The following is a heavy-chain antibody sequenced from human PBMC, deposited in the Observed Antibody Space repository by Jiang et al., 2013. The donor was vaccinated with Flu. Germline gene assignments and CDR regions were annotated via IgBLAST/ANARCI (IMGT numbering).Heavy chain of an antibody. D-gene: IGHD3-22*01. CDR2: IYYSGST. J-gene: IGHJ4*02. CDR3: ARDVRGYSSYYFDY. Sequence: GSGLVKPSQTLSLTCTVSGGSISSGGYYWSWIRQHPGKGLEWIGYIYYSGSTYYNPSLKSRVTISVDTSKNQFSLKLSSVTAADTAVYYCARDVRGYSSYYFDYWGQGTLVTVSS. CDR1: GGSISSGGYY. V-gene: IGHV4-31*03.